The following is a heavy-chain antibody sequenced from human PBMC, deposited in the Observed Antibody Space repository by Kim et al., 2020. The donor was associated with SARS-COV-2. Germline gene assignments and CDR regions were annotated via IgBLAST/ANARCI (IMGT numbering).Heavy chain of an antibody. J-gene: IGHJ3*02. V-gene: IGHV4-61*01. CDR3: ARIPYDSSGYLPSEAFDI. CDR2: IYYSGST. CDR1: GGSVSSGSYY. D-gene: IGHD3-22*01. Sequence: SETLSLTCTVSGGSVSSGSYYWSWIRQPPGKGLEWIGYIYYSGSTNYNPSLKSRVTISVDTSKNQFSLKLSSVTAADTAVYYCARIPYDSSGYLPSEAFDIWGQGTMVTVSS.